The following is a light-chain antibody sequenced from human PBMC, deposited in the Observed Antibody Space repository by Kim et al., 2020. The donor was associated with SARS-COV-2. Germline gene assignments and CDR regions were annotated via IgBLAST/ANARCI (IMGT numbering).Light chain of an antibody. J-gene: IGKJ2*01. Sequence: EIVLTQSPGTLSLSPGERATLSCRASQTVISDYLAWYQQKPGQAPRLFIYAASKRAGGIPDRFSGSGSGTDFTLTISRLEPEDFAVYYCQQYGSSLYTFGQGNKLEIK. V-gene: IGKV3-20*01. CDR1: QTVISDY. CDR2: AAS. CDR3: QQYGSSLYT.